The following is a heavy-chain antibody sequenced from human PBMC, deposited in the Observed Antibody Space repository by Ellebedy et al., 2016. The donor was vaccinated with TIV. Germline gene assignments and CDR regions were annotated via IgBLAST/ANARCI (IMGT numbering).Heavy chain of an antibody. CDR1: GDSVSNFY. J-gene: IGHJ6*02. CDR3: ARDLGRYGMDV. CDR2: IYNTGST. Sequence: MPSETLSLTCTVSGDSVSNFYWSWIRQPPGKGLEWIGHIYNTGSTNYNPSLKSRVTISVDTSKYQFSLKLSSVTAADTATYYCARDLGRYGMDVWGQGTTVTVSS. V-gene: IGHV4-59*02.